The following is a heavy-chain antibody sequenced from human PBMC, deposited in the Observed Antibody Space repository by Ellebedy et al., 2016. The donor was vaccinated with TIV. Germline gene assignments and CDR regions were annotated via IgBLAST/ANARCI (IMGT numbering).Heavy chain of an antibody. CDR3: ARRGVGNGFIDY. J-gene: IGHJ4*02. CDR1: GGSTTSYY. Sequence: MPSETLSLTCTVSGGSTTSYYWKWIRQPPGKGLEWIGYIYNSGGTNYNPSLKSRVTISVDTSKNQFSLKLTSVTASDTAVYYCARRGVGNGFIDYWGQGILVTVSS. D-gene: IGHD1-1*01. CDR2: IYNSGGT. V-gene: IGHV4-59*08.